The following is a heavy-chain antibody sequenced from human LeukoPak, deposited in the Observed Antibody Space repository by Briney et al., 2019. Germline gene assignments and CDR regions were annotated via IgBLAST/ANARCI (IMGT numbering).Heavy chain of an antibody. CDR1: GYTFTTYA. CDR3: ARDEGVLALVLDY. Sequence: ASVKVSCKASGYTFTTYAMHWVRQAPGQRLEWMGWINAGNGNTKYSQKFQARVTITRDTSASTAYMELSSLRSEDTAVYYCARDEGVLALVLDYWGQGTLVTVSS. V-gene: IGHV1-3*01. CDR2: INAGNGNT. J-gene: IGHJ4*02. D-gene: IGHD2-2*01.